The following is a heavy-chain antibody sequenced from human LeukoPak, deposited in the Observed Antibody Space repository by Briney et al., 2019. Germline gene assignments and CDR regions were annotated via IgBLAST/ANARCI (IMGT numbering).Heavy chain of an antibody. D-gene: IGHD4-11*01. J-gene: IGHJ5*02. Sequence: SETLSLTRTVSGGSISSGDYYWSWIRQPPGKGLEWIGYIYYSGSTYYNPSLKSRVTISVDTSKNQFSLKLSSVTAADTAVYYCARSITTLNWFDPWGQGTLVTVSS. V-gene: IGHV4-30-4*01. CDR2: IYYSGST. CDR3: ARSITTLNWFDP. CDR1: GGSISSGDYY.